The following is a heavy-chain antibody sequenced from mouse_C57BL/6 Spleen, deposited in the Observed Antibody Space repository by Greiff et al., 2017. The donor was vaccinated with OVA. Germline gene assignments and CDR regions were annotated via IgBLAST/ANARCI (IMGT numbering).Heavy chain of an antibody. CDR1: GYTFTSYW. D-gene: IGHD1-1*01. CDR3: AREGYGSSYGFAY. V-gene: IGHV1-62-3*01. J-gene: IGHJ3*01. CDR2: IDPNSGGT. Sequence: VQLQQPGAELVKPGASVKLSCKASGYTFTSYWMHWVKQRPGRGLEWIGRIDPNSGGTKYNEKFKGKATFTADTSSNTAYMQLSSLTTEDSAIYYCAREGYGSSYGFAYWGQGTLVTVSA.